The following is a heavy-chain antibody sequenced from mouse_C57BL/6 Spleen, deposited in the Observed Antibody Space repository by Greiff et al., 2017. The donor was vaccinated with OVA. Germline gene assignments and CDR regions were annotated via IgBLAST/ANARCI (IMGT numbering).Heavy chain of an antibody. Sequence: QVQLQQPGAELVMPGASVKLSCKASGYTFTSYWMHWVKQRLGQGLEWIGEIDPSDSYTNYNQKFKGKSTLTVDKSSSTAYMQLSSLTSEDSAVYYCARSDNYGNYLAWFAYWGQGTLVTVSA. V-gene: IGHV1-69*01. J-gene: IGHJ3*01. CDR1: GYTFTSYW. CDR2: IDPSDSYT. CDR3: ARSDNYGNYLAWFAY. D-gene: IGHD2-1*01.